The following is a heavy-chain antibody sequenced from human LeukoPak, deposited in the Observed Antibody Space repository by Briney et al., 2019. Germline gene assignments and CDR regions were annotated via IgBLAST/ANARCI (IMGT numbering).Heavy chain of an antibody. Sequence: PGGSLRLSCAASGFTFSSYWMYWVRQAQGKGLVWVSRIKTDGSSTTYADSVKGRFTISRDNAKNTLYLQMNSLGAEDTAVYYCARVGGSGTYYTYYFDNWGQGTLVTVSS. V-gene: IGHV3-74*01. J-gene: IGHJ4*02. CDR1: GFTFSSYW. CDR3: ARVGGSGTYYTYYFDN. D-gene: IGHD3-10*01. CDR2: IKTDGSST.